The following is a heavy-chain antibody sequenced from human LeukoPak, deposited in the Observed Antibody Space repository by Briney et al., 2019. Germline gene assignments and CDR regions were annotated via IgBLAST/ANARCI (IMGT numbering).Heavy chain of an antibody. D-gene: IGHD2-21*02. CDR3: ARATYCGGDCYPRPDYYYYMDV. CDR1: GFTFDDYG. Sequence: GGSLRLSCAASGFTFDDYGMSWVRQAPGKGLEWVSGINWNGGSTGYADSVKGRFTISRDNAKNSLYLQMNSLRAEDTALYYCARATYCGGDCYPRPDYYYYMDVWGKGTTVTVSS. V-gene: IGHV3-20*04. CDR2: INWNGGST. J-gene: IGHJ6*03.